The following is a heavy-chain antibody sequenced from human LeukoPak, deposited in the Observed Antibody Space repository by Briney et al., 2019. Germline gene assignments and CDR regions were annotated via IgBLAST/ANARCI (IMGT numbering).Heavy chain of an antibody. CDR2: ISCSSSYI. D-gene: IGHD1-26*01. Sequence: GGSLRLSCAASGFTFSSYSMNWVRQAPGKGLEWVSSISCSSSYIYYADSVKGRFTISRDNAKNSLYLQMNSLRAEDTAVYYCARGFVGATYAHNYFDYWGQGTLVTVSS. CDR3: ARGFVGATYAHNYFDY. V-gene: IGHV3-21*01. CDR1: GFTFSSYS. J-gene: IGHJ4*02.